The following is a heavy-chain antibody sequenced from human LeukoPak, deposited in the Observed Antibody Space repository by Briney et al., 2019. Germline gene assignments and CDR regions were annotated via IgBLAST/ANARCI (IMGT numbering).Heavy chain of an antibody. D-gene: IGHD7-27*01. J-gene: IGHJ4*02. CDR1: GGSISSYY. Sequence: ETRSPTSTVSGGSISSYYWSWIRQPPGKGLEWIGYFSNSGSTNYSPSLKSRVTMSVDTSKNQFSLKLSSVTAADTAVYYCARGSNWGDYWGQGTLTTVTS. CDR3: ARGSNWGDY. CDR2: FSNSGST. V-gene: IGHV4-59*12.